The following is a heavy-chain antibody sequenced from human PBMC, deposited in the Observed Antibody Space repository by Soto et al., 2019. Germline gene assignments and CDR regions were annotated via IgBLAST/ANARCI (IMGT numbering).Heavy chain of an antibody. J-gene: IGHJ4*01. CDR2: IYHGGTT. CDR1: GYSITSGSS. V-gene: IGHV4-38-2*02. D-gene: IGHD6-19*01. Sequence: SETLSLTCTVSGYSITSGSSWAGIRQPPGKGPEWIASIYHGGTTFYNPSLKSRITISVDTSNNQFSLKLASVTAADTAVYYCARVHVMVVAGSTFDYWGHGTLVTV. CDR3: ARVHVMVVAGSTFDY.